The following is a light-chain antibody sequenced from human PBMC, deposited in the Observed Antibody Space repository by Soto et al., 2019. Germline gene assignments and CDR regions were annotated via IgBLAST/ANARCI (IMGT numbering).Light chain of an antibody. Sequence: EIVKTQSPATLSVSPGERATLSCRASQSVSSNLAWYQQKPGQAPRLLIYGASTRATGIPARFSGSGSGTEFTLTISSLQSEDFAVYYCQQYNNWPPRATFGQGTRLEIK. CDR3: QQYNNWPPRAT. CDR1: QSVSSN. V-gene: IGKV3-15*01. CDR2: GAS. J-gene: IGKJ5*01.